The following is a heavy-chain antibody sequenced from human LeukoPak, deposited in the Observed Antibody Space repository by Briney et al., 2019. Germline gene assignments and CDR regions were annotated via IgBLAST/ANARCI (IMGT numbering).Heavy chain of an antibody. V-gene: IGHV3-66*01. CDR2: IRSDGNS. D-gene: IGHD3-16*01. CDR3: ARERGWGASYYYGMDV. J-gene: IGHJ6*02. CDR1: GFTVSSNY. Sequence: AGGSLRLSCAASGFTVSSNYISWVRQAPGKDLEWVSVIRSDGNSYYTDSVKDRFIISRDNSENSLYLQMNSLRAEDTAVYYCARERGWGASYYYGMDVWGQGTTVTVSS.